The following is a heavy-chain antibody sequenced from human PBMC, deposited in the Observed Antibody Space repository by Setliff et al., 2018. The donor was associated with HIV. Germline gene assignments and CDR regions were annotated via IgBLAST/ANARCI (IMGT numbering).Heavy chain of an antibody. V-gene: IGHV5-51*01. CDR2: IYPGDSQT. CDR3: ARGADYRDV. CDR1: GYSFTNKW. Sequence: PGESLKISCVASGYSFTNKWIGWVRQTPGKGLEWMGIIYPGDSQTKYNPSFQGQVTISVDKSLRTAYLQWGSLKTSDTAFYFCARGADYRDVWGQGTLVTVSS. J-gene: IGHJ4*02. D-gene: IGHD4-17*01.